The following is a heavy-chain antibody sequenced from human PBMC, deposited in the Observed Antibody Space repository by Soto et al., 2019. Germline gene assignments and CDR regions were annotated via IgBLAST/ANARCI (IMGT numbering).Heavy chain of an antibody. D-gene: IGHD6-13*01. Sequence: EVQLVESGGGLVKPGGSLRLSCEASGFTFSGHTLTWVRQAPGKGLEWVSSISSSGGYIHYADSVKGRFTISRDNANNSLFPQMNSLRVEDTALYYCAGRIAAGGGMDVWGQGTTVSVSS. CDR1: GFTFSGHT. CDR2: ISSSGGYI. J-gene: IGHJ6*02. CDR3: AGRIAAGGGMDV. V-gene: IGHV3-21*02.